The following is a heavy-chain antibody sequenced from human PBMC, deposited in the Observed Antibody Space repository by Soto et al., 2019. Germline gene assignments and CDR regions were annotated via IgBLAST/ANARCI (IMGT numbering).Heavy chain of an antibody. Sequence: GESLKISCXGSGYSFTNYWINWVRQMPGKGLEWMGRIDPSDSYTNYSPSFQGHVTISADKSISTAYLQWSSLKASDTAMYYCARQRYYDRSGYYFFRRPPEPLFDPWGQGTLVTVSS. V-gene: IGHV5-10-1*01. J-gene: IGHJ5*02. CDR3: ARQRYYDRSGYYFFRRPPEPLFDP. CDR1: GYSFTNYW. D-gene: IGHD3-22*01. CDR2: IDPSDSYT.